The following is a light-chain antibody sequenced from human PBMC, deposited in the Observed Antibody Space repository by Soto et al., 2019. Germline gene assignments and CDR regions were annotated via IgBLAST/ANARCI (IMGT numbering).Light chain of an antibody. Sequence: QSVLTQPASVSGSPGQSITISCSGTSSDVGIYTLVSWYQHHPGKAPKLIISEIIKRPSGVSNRFSGSKSGNTASPPVSGLQADDEAEYYCCSYVGNNTFVFGTGTKVTVL. CDR2: EII. CDR1: SSDVGIYTL. J-gene: IGLJ1*01. CDR3: CSYVGNNTFV. V-gene: IGLV2-23*02.